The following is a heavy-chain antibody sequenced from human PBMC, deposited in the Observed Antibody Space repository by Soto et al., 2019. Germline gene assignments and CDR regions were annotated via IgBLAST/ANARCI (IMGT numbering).Heavy chain of an antibody. CDR2: IIDSGGST. CDR1: GFTFSSCA. J-gene: IGHJ6*02. V-gene: IGHV3-23*01. Sequence: GGSLRLSCAASGFTFSSCAMGWVRQAPGKGLEWVSGIIDSGGSTYYADSVKGRFTISRDNSKSTLYLQMNSLRAEDTALYYCAKERSYYYYYGVDVWGQGTTVTVSS. CDR3: AKERSYYYYYGVDV.